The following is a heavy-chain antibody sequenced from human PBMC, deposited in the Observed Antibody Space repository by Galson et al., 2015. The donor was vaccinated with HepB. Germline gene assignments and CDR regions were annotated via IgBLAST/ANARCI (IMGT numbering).Heavy chain of an antibody. CDR3: ARSRQTGTTYENLDY. Sequence: SVKVSCKASGGTFSSYTISWVRQAPGQGLEWMGGIIPIFGTANYAQKFRGRVTITADESTSTAYMELSSLRSEDTAVYYCARSRQTGTTYENLDYWGQGTLVTASS. D-gene: IGHD1-7*01. J-gene: IGHJ4*02. CDR2: IIPIFGTA. CDR1: GGTFSSYT. V-gene: IGHV1-69*13.